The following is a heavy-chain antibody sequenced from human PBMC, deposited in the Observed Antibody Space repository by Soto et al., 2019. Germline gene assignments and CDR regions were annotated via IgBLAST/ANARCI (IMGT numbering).Heavy chain of an antibody. CDR2: MNPNSGNT. CDR1: GYTFTSYD. J-gene: IGHJ4*02. V-gene: IGHV1-8*01. D-gene: IGHD1-26*01. CDR3: ARGSPGSYYVEYPN. Sequence: ASVKVSCKASGYTFTSYDINWVRQATGQGLEWMGWMNPNSGNTGYAQKFQGRVTMTRNTSISTAYMELSSLRSEDTAVYYCARGSPGSYYVEYPNWGQGTLVTVSS.